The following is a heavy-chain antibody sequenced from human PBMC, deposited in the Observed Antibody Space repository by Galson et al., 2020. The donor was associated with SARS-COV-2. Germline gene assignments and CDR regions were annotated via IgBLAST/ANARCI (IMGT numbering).Heavy chain of an antibody. D-gene: IGHD6-13*01. J-gene: IGHJ4*02. Sequence: KISCKASGVTFSSYAISLVRQGPGQGLGWMGVIIPFFGTANFAQKFQGRVTITADESTSTAYIALSSLRSEDTAVDYCDRSGVEDLAAAGKEGSYYFDYWGQGTLVTVSS. V-gene: IGHV1-69*01. CDR2: IIPFFGTA. CDR3: DRSGVEDLAAAGKEGSYYFDY. CDR1: GVTFSSYA.